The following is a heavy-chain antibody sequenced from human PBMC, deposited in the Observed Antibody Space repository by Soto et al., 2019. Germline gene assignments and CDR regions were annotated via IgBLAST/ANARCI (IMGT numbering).Heavy chain of an antibody. V-gene: IGHV4-34*01. CDR1: GGSFSGYY. D-gene: IGHD4-17*01. Sequence: SVTLSVTCAVYGGSFSGYYWSWIRQPPGKGLEWIGEINHSGSTNYNPSLKSRVTISVDTSKNQFSLKLSSVTAADTAVYYCARRGTHMTTPEGFDPWGQWTLVTVSS. CDR3: ARRGTHMTTPEGFDP. J-gene: IGHJ5*01. CDR2: INHSGST.